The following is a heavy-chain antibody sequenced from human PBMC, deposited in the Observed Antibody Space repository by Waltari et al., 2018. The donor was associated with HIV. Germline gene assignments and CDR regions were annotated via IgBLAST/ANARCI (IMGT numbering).Heavy chain of an antibody. D-gene: IGHD2-15*01. V-gene: IGHV4-34*02. CDR1: GGSFSNYH. CDR2: ISHAGIS. CDR3: ARLGGKSLHSIYNWVDL. J-gene: IGHJ5*02. Sequence: QVELQQWGSGLLKPSETLALYCLVNGGSFSNYHWSWIRQSPETGLEWIGEISHAGISNYNPSLRSRVTMSFDTSKNHLSLKVTSVTAADTAVYYCARLGGKSLHSIYNWVDLWGQGTLVSVSS.